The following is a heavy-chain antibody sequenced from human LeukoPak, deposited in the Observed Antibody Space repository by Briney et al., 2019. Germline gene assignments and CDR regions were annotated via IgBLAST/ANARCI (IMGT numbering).Heavy chain of an antibody. CDR3: ARGRYCSADICSGGDAFDI. Sequence: PSETLSLTCTVSGGPINNYYWSWIPQPAGKGLEWIGRIYTRGSTNYDPSLQSRVTMSVDTSKNQFSLKLSSVTAADTAVYYCARGRYCSADICSGGDAFDIWGQGTMVSVSS. V-gene: IGHV4-4*07. D-gene: IGHD2-15*01. CDR2: IYTRGST. J-gene: IGHJ3*02. CDR1: GGPINNYY.